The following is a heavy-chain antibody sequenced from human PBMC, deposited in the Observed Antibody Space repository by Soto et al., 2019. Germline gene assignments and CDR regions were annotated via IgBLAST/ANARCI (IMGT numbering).Heavy chain of an antibody. J-gene: IGHJ6*02. CDR1: GFTFRGST. V-gene: IGHV3-73*02. CDR3: AKDFHEIDDGDYRYYFYGMDV. D-gene: IGHD4-17*01. CDR2: ISIKPNNFAT. Sequence: DAQVVESGGGLVQPGGSLNLSCVASGFTFRGSTIHWVRQASGKGLEWLGLISIKPNNFATVYAASVTGRFTISRDNAKNSLYPQMDSLRGEDTALYYCAKDFHEIDDGDYRYYFYGMDVWGQGTTVTVSS.